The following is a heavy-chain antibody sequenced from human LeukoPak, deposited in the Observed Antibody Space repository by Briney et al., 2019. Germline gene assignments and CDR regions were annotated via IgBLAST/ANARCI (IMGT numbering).Heavy chain of an antibody. CDR2: VYGDDSDT. CDR3: ARRGIRDGYNYADY. Sequence: GESLKISCKAPGYTFTTYWIGWVRQMPGKGLEWMGIVYGDDSDTRYSPSFQGQVTISADKSTATAYLQWSSLKASDTAIYYCARRGIRDGYNYADYWGQGTLVTVSS. D-gene: IGHD5-24*01. CDR1: GYTFTTYW. J-gene: IGHJ4*02. V-gene: IGHV5-51*01.